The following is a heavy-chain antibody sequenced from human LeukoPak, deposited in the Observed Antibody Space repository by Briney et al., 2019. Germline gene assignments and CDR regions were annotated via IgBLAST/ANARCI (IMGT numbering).Heavy chain of an antibody. V-gene: IGHV3-21*01. J-gene: IGHJ4*02. Sequence: GGSLRLSCTASGFLFSTYSMIWVRQAPGKGLEWVSSISSTSGNKYCADSVKGRFTIARDNRKNSLYLQMNSLRAEDTAVYYCAREHPYYYDSTGTALTAEIKYYFDYWGQGTLVTVSS. CDR2: ISSTSGNK. CDR1: GFLFSTYS. CDR3: AREHPYYYDSTGTALTAEIKYYFDY. D-gene: IGHD3-22*01.